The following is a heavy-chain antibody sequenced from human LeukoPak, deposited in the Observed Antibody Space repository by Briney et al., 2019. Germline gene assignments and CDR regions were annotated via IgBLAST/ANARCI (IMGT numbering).Heavy chain of an antibody. V-gene: IGHV1-3*01. J-gene: IGHJ4*02. CDR2: INAGNGNT. CDR1: GYTFTSYA. CDR3: ARMLNGAYDV. Sequence: ASVKVSCKASGYTFTSYAMHWVRQAPGQRLEWMGWINAGNGNTKYSQKFQGRVTMTWDTSFSTAYMELSRLRSDDTAIYYCARMLNGAYDVRGQGTLVTVSS. D-gene: IGHD5-12*01.